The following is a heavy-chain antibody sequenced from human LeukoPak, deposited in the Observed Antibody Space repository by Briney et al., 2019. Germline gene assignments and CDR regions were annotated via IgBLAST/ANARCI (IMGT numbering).Heavy chain of an antibody. J-gene: IGHJ4*02. Sequence: SVKVSCKASGGTFSSYAISWVRQAPGQELEWMGRIIPIFGIANYAQKFQGRVTITADKSTSTAYMELSSLRSEDTAVYYCAKDRRREAAAGIFDYWGQGTLVTVSS. CDR3: AKDRRREAAAGIFDY. CDR1: GGTFSSYA. CDR2: IIPIFGIA. V-gene: IGHV1-69*04. D-gene: IGHD6-13*01.